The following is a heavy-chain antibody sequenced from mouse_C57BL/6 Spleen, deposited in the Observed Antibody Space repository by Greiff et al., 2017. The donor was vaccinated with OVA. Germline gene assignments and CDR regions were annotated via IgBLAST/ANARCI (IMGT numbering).Heavy chain of an antibody. CDR2: IDPENGDT. V-gene: IGHV14-4*01. Sequence: EVQLQQYGAELVRPGASVKLSCTASGFNIKDDYMHWVKQRPEQGLEWIGWIDPENGDTEYASKFQGKATITADTSSNTAYLQLSSLTSEDTAVYYCTRGYGSSFVGYFDVWGTGTTVTVSS. CDR3: TRGYGSSFVGYFDV. D-gene: IGHD1-1*01. J-gene: IGHJ1*03. CDR1: GFNIKDDY.